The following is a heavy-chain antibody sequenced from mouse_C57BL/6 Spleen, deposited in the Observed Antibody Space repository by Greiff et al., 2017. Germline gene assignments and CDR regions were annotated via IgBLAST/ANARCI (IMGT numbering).Heavy chain of an antibody. CDR3: TTYDYDVTY. J-gene: IGHJ3*01. Sequence: PEQGLEWIGWIDPENGDTEYASKFQGKATITADTSSKTAYLQLSSLTSEDTAVYYCTTYDYDVTYWGQGTLVTVSA. V-gene: IGHV14-4*01. D-gene: IGHD2-4*01. CDR2: IDPENGDT.